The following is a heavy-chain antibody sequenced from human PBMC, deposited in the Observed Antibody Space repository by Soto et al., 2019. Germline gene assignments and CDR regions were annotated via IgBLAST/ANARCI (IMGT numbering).Heavy chain of an antibody. V-gene: IGHV3-30-3*01. J-gene: IGHJ6*02. D-gene: IGHD4-17*01. CDR2: ISYDGSNK. Sequence: PGGSLRLSCAASGVTFSSYAMHWVRQAPGKGLEWVAVISYDGSNKYYADSVKGRFTISRDNSKNTLYLQMNSLRAEDTAVYYCARDISTVIHYYSYGMDVWGQGTTVTVSS. CDR1: GVTFSSYA. CDR3: ARDISTVIHYYSYGMDV.